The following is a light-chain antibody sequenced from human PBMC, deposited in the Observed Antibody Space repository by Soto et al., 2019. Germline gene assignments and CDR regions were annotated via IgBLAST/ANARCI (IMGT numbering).Light chain of an antibody. V-gene: IGLV2-23*01. CDR3: CLYVGATTYV. J-gene: IGLJ1*01. CDR2: EGH. CDR1: SGYVGTYSL. Sequence: LPQPASVSWSPGQSITISCTGASGYVGTYSLVSWYQQHPGKAPKVVIYEGHKRPSGVPDRFSGSTSVNTASLTISGLQTDDEADYYCCLYVGATTYVFGTGTKVTVL.